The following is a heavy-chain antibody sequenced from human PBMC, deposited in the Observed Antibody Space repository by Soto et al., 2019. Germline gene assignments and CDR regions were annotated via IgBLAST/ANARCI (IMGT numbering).Heavy chain of an antibody. D-gene: IGHD3-9*01. Sequence: GGSLRLSCAASGFTFSSYWMHWVRQAPGKGLVWVSRINSDGSSTSYADSVKGRFTISRDNAKNTLYLQMNSLRAEDSAVYYCARATGLDAFDIWGQGTMVTVSS. CDR3: ARATGLDAFDI. J-gene: IGHJ3*02. CDR2: INSDGSST. CDR1: GFTFSSYW. V-gene: IGHV3-74*01.